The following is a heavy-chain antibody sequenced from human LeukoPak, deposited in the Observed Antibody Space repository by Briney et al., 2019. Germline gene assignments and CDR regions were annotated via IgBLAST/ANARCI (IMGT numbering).Heavy chain of an antibody. Sequence: SETLSLTCTVSGGSISSYYWSWIRQPAGKGLEWIGGIYTSGSTNYNPSHRSRVTMSVDTSKNQFSLKLSSVTAADTAVYYCARDLNNGYGYYFDYWGQGTLVTVSS. CDR2: IYTSGST. J-gene: IGHJ4*02. CDR1: GGSISSYY. CDR3: ARDLNNGYGYYFDY. D-gene: IGHD5-18*01. V-gene: IGHV4-4*07.